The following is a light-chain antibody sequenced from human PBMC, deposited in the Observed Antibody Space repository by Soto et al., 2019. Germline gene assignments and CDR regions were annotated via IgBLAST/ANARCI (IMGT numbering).Light chain of an antibody. Sequence: EIVLTQSPGILSLSPGERATLSCRASQSVSNSYLAWYQQKPGQPPRLLITDASKRATGIPDRFSGSGSGTDFTLTISRLEPEAFAVYYCQQYGSSPQTTFGGGTKVEI. CDR1: QSVSNSY. J-gene: IGKJ4*01. V-gene: IGKV3-20*01. CDR2: DAS. CDR3: QQYGSSPQTT.